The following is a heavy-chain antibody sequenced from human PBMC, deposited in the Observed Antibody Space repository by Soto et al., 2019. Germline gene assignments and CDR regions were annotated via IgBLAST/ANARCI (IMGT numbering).Heavy chain of an antibody. CDR1: GFTFSGYA. V-gene: IGHV3-23*01. J-gene: IGHJ6*02. D-gene: IGHD2-8*02. CDR2: ISGSGGST. CDR3: AKDDIVLWPDYYYYGMDV. Sequence: PGGSLRLSCAASGFTFSGYAMSWVRQAPGKGLEWVSAISGSGGSTYYADSVKGRFTISRDNSKNTLYLQMNSLRAEDTAVYYCAKDDIVLWPDYYYYGMDVWGQGTTVTVSS.